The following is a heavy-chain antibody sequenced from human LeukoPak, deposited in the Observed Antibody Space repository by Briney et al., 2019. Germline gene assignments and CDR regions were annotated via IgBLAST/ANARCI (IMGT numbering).Heavy chain of an antibody. J-gene: IGHJ6*03. CDR2: ISAYNGNT. D-gene: IGHD3-10*01. CDR3: ARAIWFGAPLLNYYYYYYMDV. Sequence: GASVKVSCKASGYTFTGYGISWVRQAPGQGLEWMGWISAYNGNTNYAQKLQGRVTMTTDTSTSTAYMELRSLRSDDTAVYYCARAIWFGAPLLNYYYYYYMDVWGKGTTVTISS. CDR1: GYTFTGYG. V-gene: IGHV1-18*01.